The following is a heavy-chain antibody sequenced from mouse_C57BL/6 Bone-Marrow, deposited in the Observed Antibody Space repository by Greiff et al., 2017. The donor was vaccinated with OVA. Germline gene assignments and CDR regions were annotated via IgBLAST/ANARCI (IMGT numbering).Heavy chain of an antibody. CDR3: ASPITRGGY. Sequence: ESGPGLVKPSQSLSLTCSVTGYSITSGYYWNWIRQFPGNKLEWMGYISYDGSNNYNPSLKNRISITRDTSKNQFFLKLNSVTTEDTATYYCASPITRGGYWGQGTSVTVSS. CDR2: ISYDGSN. V-gene: IGHV3-6*01. CDR1: GYSITSGYY. J-gene: IGHJ4*01. D-gene: IGHD2-4*01.